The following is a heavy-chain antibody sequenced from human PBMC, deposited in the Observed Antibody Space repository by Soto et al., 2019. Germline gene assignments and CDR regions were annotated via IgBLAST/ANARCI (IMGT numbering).Heavy chain of an antibody. D-gene: IGHD3-3*01. CDR3: ARQRPYDFWTGALDY. J-gene: IGHJ4*02. CDR2: IYYIGST. CDR1: GGSINSYY. Sequence: SETLSLTCTVSGGSINSYYWSWIRQPPGKGLQWIGYIYYIGSTNYTPSLKSRVTISLDTSKNQFSLKLSSVTAADTAVYYCARQRPYDFWTGALDYWGQGALVTVSS. V-gene: IGHV4-59*08.